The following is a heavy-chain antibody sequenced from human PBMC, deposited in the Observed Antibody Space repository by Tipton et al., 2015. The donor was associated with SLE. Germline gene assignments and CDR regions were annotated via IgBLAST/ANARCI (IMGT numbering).Heavy chain of an antibody. CDR2: ISWNSVSI. CDR3: AKDNWNDPVRDGMDV. J-gene: IGHJ6*02. D-gene: IGHD1-1*01. CDR1: GFTFDDYA. V-gene: IGHV3-9*01. Sequence: SLRLSCAASGFTFDDYAMHWVRQAPGKGLEWVSSISWNSVSIGYADSVKGRFTISRDNAKNSLFLQMNSLRPEDTALYYCAKDNWNDPVRDGMDVWGQGTTVTVSS.